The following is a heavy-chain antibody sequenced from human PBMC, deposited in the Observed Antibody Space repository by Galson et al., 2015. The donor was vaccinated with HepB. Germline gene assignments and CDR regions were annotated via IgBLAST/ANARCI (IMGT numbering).Heavy chain of an antibody. CDR2: ISYDGSNK. D-gene: IGHD6-19*01. CDR3: AKDPYLYSALAGTMAGFDY. J-gene: IGHJ4*02. CDR1: GFTFSNYG. Sequence: FLRLSCAASGFTFSNYGMHWVRQAPGKGLEWVAVISYDGSNKYYADSVKGRFTISRGNSKNTLYLQMNSLRAEDTALYYCAKDPYLYSALAGTMAGFDYWGQGTLVTVSS. V-gene: IGHV3-30*18.